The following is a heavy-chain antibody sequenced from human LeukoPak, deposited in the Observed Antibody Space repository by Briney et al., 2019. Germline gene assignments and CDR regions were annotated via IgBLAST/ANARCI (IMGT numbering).Heavy chain of an antibody. CDR1: GFTFSDYY. CDR2: ISSSGSTI. J-gene: IGHJ4*02. CDR3: AYMRGLYYGIDY. D-gene: IGHD3-10*01. Sequence: GGSPRLSCAASGFTFSDYYMSWIRQAPGKGLEWVSYISSSGSTIYYADSVKGRFTISRDNSKNTLYLQMNSLRAEDTAVYYCAYMRGLYYGIDYWGQGTLVTVSS. V-gene: IGHV3-11*01.